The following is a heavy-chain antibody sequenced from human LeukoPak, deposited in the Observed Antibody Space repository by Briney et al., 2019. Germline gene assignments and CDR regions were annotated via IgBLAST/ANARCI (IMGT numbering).Heavy chain of an antibody. V-gene: IGHV3-53*05. CDR1: GFTVSSNY. J-gene: IGHJ4*02. D-gene: IGHD3-22*01. CDR3: AKDSSADDSSGYSYYFDY. CDR2: IYSGGGT. Sequence: GGSLRLSCAASGFTVSSNYMNWVRQAPGKGLEWVSLIYSGGGTFYADSVKGRFTISRDNSKNTLYLQMNSLRAEDTAVYYCAKDSSADDSSGYSYYFDYWGQGTLVTVSS.